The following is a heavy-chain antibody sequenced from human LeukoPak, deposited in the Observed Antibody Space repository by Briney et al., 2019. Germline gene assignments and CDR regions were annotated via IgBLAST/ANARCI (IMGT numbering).Heavy chain of an antibody. CDR2: IYYVGGP. J-gene: IGHJ4*02. CDR3: ARRVAARTGFDY. D-gene: IGHD6-6*01. Sequence: SETLSLTCTVSGGSISSSSYYWGWIRQPPGKGLEGIGSIYYVGGPSYNASLKSRVTISVDTSKNQFSLNLSSVTAADTAVYYCARRVAARTGFDYWGQGTLVTVSS. V-gene: IGHV4-39*01. CDR1: GGSISSSSYY.